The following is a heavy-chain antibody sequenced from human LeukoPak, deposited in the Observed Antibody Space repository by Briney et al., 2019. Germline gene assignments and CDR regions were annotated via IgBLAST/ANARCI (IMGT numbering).Heavy chain of an antibody. CDR2: INHSGST. D-gene: IGHD2-2*01. CDR3: ARRYCSSTSCYAWVRFFPAFDI. V-gene: IGHV4-34*01. Sequence: SETLSLTCAVYGGSFSGYYWSWIRQPPGKGLEWIGEINHSGSTNYNPSLKSRVTISVDTSKNQFSLKLSSVTAADTAVYYCARRYCSSTSCYAWVRFFPAFDIWGQGTMVTVSS. CDR1: GGSFSGYY. J-gene: IGHJ3*02.